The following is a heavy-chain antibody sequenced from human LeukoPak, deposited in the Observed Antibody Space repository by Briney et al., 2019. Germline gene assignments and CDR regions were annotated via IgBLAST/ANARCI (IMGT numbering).Heavy chain of an antibody. D-gene: IGHD3-9*01. CDR1: GFTFSSYA. Sequence: GSLRLSCAASGFTFSSYAMSWVRQAPGKRLEWVSAISGSGGSTYYADSVKGRFTISRDNSKNTLYLQMNSLRAEDTAVYYCAKTTGYRDYYGMDVWGQGTTVTVSS. J-gene: IGHJ6*02. V-gene: IGHV3-23*01. CDR2: ISGSGGST. CDR3: AKTTGYRDYYGMDV.